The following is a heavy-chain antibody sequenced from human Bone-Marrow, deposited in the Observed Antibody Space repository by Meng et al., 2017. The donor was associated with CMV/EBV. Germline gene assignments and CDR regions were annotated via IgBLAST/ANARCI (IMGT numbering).Heavy chain of an antibody. CDR2: IYSCGST. J-gene: IGHJ4*02. CDR1: GFTFSSYA. V-gene: IGHV3-66*03. D-gene: IGHD2-21*01. CDR3: AREGGGGDHLDY. Sequence: GGSLRLSCAASGFTFSSYAMSWVRQAPGKGLEWVSVIYSCGSTYYADSVKGRFTISRDNSKNTLYLQMNSLRAEDTAVYYCAREGGGGDHLDYWGQGTRVTVYS.